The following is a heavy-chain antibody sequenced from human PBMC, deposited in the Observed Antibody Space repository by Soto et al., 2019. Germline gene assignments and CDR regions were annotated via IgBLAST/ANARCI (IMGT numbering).Heavy chain of an antibody. Sequence: SETLSLTCAVYGGSFSGYYWSWIRQPPGKGLEWIGEINHSGSTNYNPSLKSRVTISVDTSKNQFSLKLSSVTAADTAVYYCARVGGIAVADDYWGQGTLVTVSS. CDR3: ARVGGIAVADDY. J-gene: IGHJ4*02. CDR2: INHSGST. D-gene: IGHD6-19*01. CDR1: GGSFSGYY. V-gene: IGHV4-34*01.